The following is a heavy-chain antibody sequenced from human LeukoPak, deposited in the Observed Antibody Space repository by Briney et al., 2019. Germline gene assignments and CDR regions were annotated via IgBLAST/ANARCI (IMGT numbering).Heavy chain of an antibody. Sequence: GGSLRLSCAASGFTFSSYWMSWVRQAPGKGLEWVANIKQDGSEKYYVDSVKGRFTISRDNAKNSLYLQMNSLRVEDTALYYCARDFRYSSSWYFDYWGQGTLVTVSS. CDR1: GFTFSSYW. CDR3: ARDFRYSSSWYFDY. CDR2: IKQDGSEK. V-gene: IGHV3-7*03. J-gene: IGHJ4*02. D-gene: IGHD6-13*01.